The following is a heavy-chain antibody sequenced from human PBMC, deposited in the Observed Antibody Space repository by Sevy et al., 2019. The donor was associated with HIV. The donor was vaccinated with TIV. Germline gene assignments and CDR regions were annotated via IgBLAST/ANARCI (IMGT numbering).Heavy chain of an antibody. D-gene: IGHD1-26*01. CDR3: AEAFRIVVPATVWGWGFWYFFAMDV. Sequence: SETLSLTCAVYGGSFSGYDWSWIRQPPGKGLEWVGEIDHSGSINYNPSLKSRVTISIDTSNNQFSLKLTSVTAADTAVYYCAEAFRIVVPATVWGWGFWYFFAMDVWGQGTTVTVSS. CDR1: GGSFSGYD. V-gene: IGHV4-34*01. J-gene: IGHJ6*02. CDR2: IDHSGSI.